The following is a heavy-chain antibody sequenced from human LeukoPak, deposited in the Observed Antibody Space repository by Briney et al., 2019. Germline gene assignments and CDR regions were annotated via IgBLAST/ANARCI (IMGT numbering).Heavy chain of an antibody. J-gene: IGHJ5*02. CDR1: GYTFTSYD. CDR3: ARGYYGFWSGVPSGNWFDP. V-gene: IGHV1-8*01. CDR2: INPNSGNT. D-gene: IGHD3-3*01. Sequence: GASVKVSCKASGYTFTSYDINWVRQATGQGLEWMGWINPNSGNTGYAQKFQGRVTMTRNTSISTAYMELSSLRSEDTAVYYCARGYYGFWSGVPSGNWFDPWGQGTLVTVSS.